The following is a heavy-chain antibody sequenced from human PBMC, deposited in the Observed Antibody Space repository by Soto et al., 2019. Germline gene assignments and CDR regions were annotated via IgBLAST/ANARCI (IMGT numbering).Heavy chain of an antibody. D-gene: IGHD4-17*01. J-gene: IGHJ4*02. CDR1: GYTFTSYY. CDR3: ARDSHPGTRVTTHPDY. Sequence: QVQLVQSGAEVKKPGASVKISCEASGYTFTSYYMHWVRQAPGQGLEWMGTIHPSGGSTTYTQKFQGRVTMTRDTSTSTVYMELSSLRSEDTAVYYCARDSHPGTRVTTHPDYWGQGTLVTVSS. CDR2: IHPSGGST. V-gene: IGHV1-46*01.